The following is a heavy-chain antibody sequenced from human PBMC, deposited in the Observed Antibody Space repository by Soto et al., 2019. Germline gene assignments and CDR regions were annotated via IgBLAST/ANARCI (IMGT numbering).Heavy chain of an antibody. CDR3: ASPSGGSFSDAFDI. V-gene: IGHV1-46*03. J-gene: IGHJ3*02. CDR1: GYTFTSYY. D-gene: IGHD2-15*01. CDR2: INPSGGST. Sequence: QVQLVQSGAEVKKPGASVKVSCKASGYTFTSYYMHWVRQAPGQGLEWMGIINPSGGSTSYAQKCQGRVAMTRDTCTSTVHMELSSLRSEDTAVYYCASPSGGSFSDAFDIWGQGTMVTVSS.